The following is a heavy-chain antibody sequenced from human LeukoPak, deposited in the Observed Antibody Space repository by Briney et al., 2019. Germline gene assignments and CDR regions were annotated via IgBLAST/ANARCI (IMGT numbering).Heavy chain of an antibody. CDR1: GFTFSSYW. Sequence: GGSLRLSCVVSGFTFSSYWMHWVRQAPGEGLVWASRIRYDGSSAAYADSVKGRLTISRDNAKNTLYLQMNSLSAEDTAVYYCVRGTMNAIDQLDYWGQGALVTVSS. V-gene: IGHV3-74*01. CDR3: VRGTMNAIDQLDY. D-gene: IGHD1-1*01. J-gene: IGHJ4*02. CDR2: IRYDGSSA.